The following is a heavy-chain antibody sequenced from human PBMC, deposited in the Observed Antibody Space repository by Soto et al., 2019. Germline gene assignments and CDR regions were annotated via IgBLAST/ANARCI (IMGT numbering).Heavy chain of an antibody. J-gene: IGHJ6*03. D-gene: IGHD3-3*01. Sequence: SEPPSHTCAVYGGSLSGFYWSWFRQPPGKGLEWIGEINHSGSTNYNPSLKSRVTISVDTSKNQFSLKLSSVTAADTAVYYCARGKYYDFWSGYNAGWSYYYYYMDVWRKGTTVTVSS. CDR3: ARGKYYDFWSGYNAGWSYYYYYMDV. CDR1: GGSLSGFY. V-gene: IGHV4-34*01. CDR2: INHSGST.